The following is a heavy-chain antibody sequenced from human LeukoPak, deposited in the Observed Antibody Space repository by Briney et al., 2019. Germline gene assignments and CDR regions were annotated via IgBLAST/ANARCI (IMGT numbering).Heavy chain of an antibody. V-gene: IGHV1-58*01. Sequence: GTSVKVSCKASGFTSTSSAVQWVRQARGQRLEWIGWIVVGSGNTNYAQKFQERVTITRDMSTSTAYMELSSLRSEDTAVYYCAADHLDNSGYDFIFDYWGQGTLVTVSS. CDR3: AADHLDNSGYDFIFDY. CDR2: IVVGSGNT. J-gene: IGHJ4*02. D-gene: IGHD5-12*01. CDR1: GFTSTSSA.